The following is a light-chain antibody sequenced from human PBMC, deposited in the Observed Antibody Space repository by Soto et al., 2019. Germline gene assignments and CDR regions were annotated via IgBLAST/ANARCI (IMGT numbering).Light chain of an antibody. CDR2: EVS. Sequence: QSVLTQPASVSGSPGQSIAISCTGTSSDVGGYNYVSWYQQHPGKAPKLMIHEVSNRPSGVSDRFSGSKSGNTASLTISGLQADDEADYYCSSHTRYNTRVFGTGTKATVL. CDR3: SSHTRYNTRV. CDR1: SSDVGGYNY. V-gene: IGLV2-14*01. J-gene: IGLJ1*01.